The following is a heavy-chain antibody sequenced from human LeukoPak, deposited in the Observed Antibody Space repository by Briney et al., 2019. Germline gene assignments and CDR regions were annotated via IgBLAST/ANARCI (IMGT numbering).Heavy chain of an antibody. CDR2: IYPRDGST. CDR3: AREPSQWGGYSSVRYYFDY. Sequence: ASVKVSCKASGYTFTSNYIHWVRQAPGQGLEWMGMIYPRDGSTSYAQKFQGRVTMTRDTSTSTVYMELSSLRSEDTAVYYCAREPSQWGGYSSVRYYFDYWGQGTLVTVSS. V-gene: IGHV1-46*01. J-gene: IGHJ4*02. D-gene: IGHD3-3*01. CDR1: GYTFTSNY.